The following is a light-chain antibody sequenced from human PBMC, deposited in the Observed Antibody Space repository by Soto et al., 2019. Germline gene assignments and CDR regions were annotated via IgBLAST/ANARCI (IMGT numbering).Light chain of an antibody. CDR1: QSISGW. J-gene: IGKJ2*01. CDR2: DAS. CDR3: QQYNNYLYT. Sequence: DIPMTQSPSTLSAFVGDRVTITCRASQSISGWLAWYQQKPGKAPNLLIYDASSLESGVPSRFSGSGSGTEFTLTISSLQPDDFATYYCQQYNNYLYTFGQGTKLEIK. V-gene: IGKV1-5*01.